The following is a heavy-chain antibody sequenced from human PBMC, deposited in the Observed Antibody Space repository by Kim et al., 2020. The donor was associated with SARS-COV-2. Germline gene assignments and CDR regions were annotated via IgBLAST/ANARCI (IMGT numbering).Heavy chain of an antibody. CDR3: ASEPWKYDILTGYRLYYFDY. CDR2: IIPILGIA. J-gene: IGHJ4*02. CDR1: GGTFSSYA. Sequence: SVKVSCKASGGTFSSYAISWVRQAPGQGLEWMGRIIPILGIANYAQKFQGRVTITADKSTSTAYMELSSLRSEDTAVYYCASEPWKYDILTGYRLYYFDYWGQGTLVTVSS. V-gene: IGHV1-69*04. D-gene: IGHD3-9*01.